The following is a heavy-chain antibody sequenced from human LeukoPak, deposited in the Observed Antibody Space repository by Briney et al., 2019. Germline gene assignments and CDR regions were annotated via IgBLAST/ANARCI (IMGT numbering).Heavy chain of an antibody. CDR3: ARGTPHTYYDILTGYIWFDP. V-gene: IGHV4-59*01. CDR2: IHYSGST. J-gene: IGHJ5*02. Sequence: SETLSLTCTVSGGSISSYYWSWIRQPPGKGLEWIGYIHYSGSTNYNPSLKSRVTISVDTSKNQFSLKLSSVTAADTAVYYCARGTPHTYYDILTGYIWFDPWGQGTLVTVSS. CDR1: GGSISSYY. D-gene: IGHD3-9*01.